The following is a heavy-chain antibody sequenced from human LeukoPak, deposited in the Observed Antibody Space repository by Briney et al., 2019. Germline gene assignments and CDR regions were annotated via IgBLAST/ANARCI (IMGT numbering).Heavy chain of an antibody. CDR2: IYPGDSDT. Sequence: GESLKISCKGSGYSFTSYWIGWVRQMPGKGLESMGIIYPGDSDTRYSPSFQGQVTISADKSISTAYLQWSSLKASDTAMYYCARQVYYDSSGYYHLDYFDYWGQGTLVTVSS. J-gene: IGHJ4*02. D-gene: IGHD3-22*01. V-gene: IGHV5-51*01. CDR3: ARQVYYDSSGYYHLDYFDY. CDR1: GYSFTSYW.